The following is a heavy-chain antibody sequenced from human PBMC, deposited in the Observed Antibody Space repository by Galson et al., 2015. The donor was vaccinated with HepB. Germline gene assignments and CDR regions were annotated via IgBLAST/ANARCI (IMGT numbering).Heavy chain of an antibody. CDR2: ISWNSGSI. Sequence: SLRLSCAASGFTFDDYAMHWVRQAPGKGLEWVSGISWNSGSIGYADSVKGRFTISRDNAKNSLYLQMNSLRAEDTALYYCAKDISAGDSSDYQYYFDYWGQGTLVTVSS. J-gene: IGHJ4*02. D-gene: IGHD3-22*01. CDR1: GFTFDDYA. V-gene: IGHV3-9*01. CDR3: AKDISAGDSSDYQYYFDY.